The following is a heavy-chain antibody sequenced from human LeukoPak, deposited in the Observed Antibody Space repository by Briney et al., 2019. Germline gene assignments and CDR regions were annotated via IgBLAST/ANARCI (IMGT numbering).Heavy chain of an antibody. CDR2: ISSSGSTI. CDR1: GFTFSSYE. D-gene: IGHD3-3*01. Sequence: GGSLRLSCAASGFTFSSYEMNWVRQAPGKRLEWVSYISSSGSTIYYADSVKGRFTISRDNAKNSLYLQMNSLRAEDTAVYYCAKGGELRFLERLLGGADYWGQGTLVTVSS. CDR3: AKGGELRFLERLLGGADY. J-gene: IGHJ4*02. V-gene: IGHV3-48*03.